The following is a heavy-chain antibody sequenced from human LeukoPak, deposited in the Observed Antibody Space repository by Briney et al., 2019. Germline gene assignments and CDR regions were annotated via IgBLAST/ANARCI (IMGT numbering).Heavy chain of an antibody. J-gene: IGHJ4*02. V-gene: IGHV1-8*01. D-gene: IGHD3-9*01. CDR2: MNPNSGNT. Sequence: ASVKVSCKASGYTFTSYDINWVRQATGQGLEWMGWMNPNSGNTGYAQKFQGRVTMTRNTSISTAYMELSSLRSEDTAVYYCARLSTGYDILTGYSNFDYWGQGTLVTVSS. CDR1: GYTFTSYD. CDR3: ARLSTGYDILTGYSNFDY.